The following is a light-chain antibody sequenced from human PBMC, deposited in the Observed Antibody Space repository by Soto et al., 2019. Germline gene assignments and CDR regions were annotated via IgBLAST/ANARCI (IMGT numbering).Light chain of an antibody. CDR2: DAS. V-gene: IGKV3-15*01. CDR3: QQYNNWPPWT. J-gene: IGKJ1*01. CDR1: ESVSSK. Sequence: ETVMTQSPATLSVSPGERATLSCRASESVSSKLAWYQQTPGQAPRLLIYDASTRATGIPARFSGSGSGTQFTLTISSLQSEDFAVYYCQQYNNWPPWTFSQGTKVEIK.